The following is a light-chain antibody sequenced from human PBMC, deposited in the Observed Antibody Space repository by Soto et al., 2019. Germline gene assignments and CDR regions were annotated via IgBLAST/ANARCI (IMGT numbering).Light chain of an antibody. V-gene: IGLV1-51*02. CDR2: ENN. CDR1: SSNIGNNY. J-gene: IGLJ3*02. Sequence: QSVLTQPPSVSAAPGQKVTISCSGSSSNIGNNYVSWYQHLPGQAPRLLIFENNKRRPGIPDRFSGSKSGTSATLAITGLXXXXEAAYYCGTWDIRLNINWVXGGGTKLTVL. CDR3: GTWDIRLNINWV.